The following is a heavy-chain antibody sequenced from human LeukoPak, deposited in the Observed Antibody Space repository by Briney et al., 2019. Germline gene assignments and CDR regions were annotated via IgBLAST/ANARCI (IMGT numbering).Heavy chain of an antibody. Sequence: SETLSLTCAVYGGSFSGYYWSWIRQPPGKGLEWIGEINHSGSTNYNPSLKSRVTISVDTSKNQFSLKLSSVTAADTAVYYCASRGVARFDYWGQGTLVTVSS. CDR1: GGSFSGYY. CDR3: ASRGVARFDY. CDR2: INHSGST. V-gene: IGHV4-34*01. D-gene: IGHD2-15*01. J-gene: IGHJ4*02.